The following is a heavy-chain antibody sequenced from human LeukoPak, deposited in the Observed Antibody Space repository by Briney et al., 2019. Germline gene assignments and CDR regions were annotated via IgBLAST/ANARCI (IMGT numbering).Heavy chain of an antibody. CDR3: ARAPISSGWYAGAFDI. Sequence: ASVKVSCKASGYTFSSYAITWVRQAPGQGLEWMGWINPNSGGTNYAQKFQGRVTMTRDTSISTAYMELSRLRSDDTAVYYCARAPISSGWYAGAFDIWGQGTMVTVSS. V-gene: IGHV1-2*02. CDR1: GYTFSSYA. CDR2: INPNSGGT. J-gene: IGHJ3*02. D-gene: IGHD6-19*01.